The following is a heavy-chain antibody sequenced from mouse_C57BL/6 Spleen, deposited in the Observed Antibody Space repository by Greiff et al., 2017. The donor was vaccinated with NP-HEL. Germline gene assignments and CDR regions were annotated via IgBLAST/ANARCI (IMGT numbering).Heavy chain of an antibody. J-gene: IGHJ2*01. Sequence: QVQLKQPGAELVRPGSSVKLSCKASGYTFTSYWMDWVKQRPGQGLEWIGNIYPSDSETHYNQKFKDKATLTVDKSSSTAYMQLSSLTSEDSAVYYCARLELGYYFDYWGQGTTLTVSS. D-gene: IGHD2-12*01. V-gene: IGHV1-61*01. CDR1: GYTFTSYW. CDR3: ARLELGYYFDY. CDR2: IYPSDSET.